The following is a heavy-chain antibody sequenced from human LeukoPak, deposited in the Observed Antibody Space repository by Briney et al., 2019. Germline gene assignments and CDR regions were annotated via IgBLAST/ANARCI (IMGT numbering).Heavy chain of an antibody. V-gene: IGHV4-39*07. CDR3: ASLRIAMAGTYFDY. Sequence: SETLSLTCTVSGGSISSSSYYWGWIRQPPGKGLEWIGSIYYSGSTYYNPSLKSRVTISVDTSKNQFSLKLSSVTAADTAVYYCASLRIAMAGTYFDYWGQGTLVTISS. J-gene: IGHJ4*02. CDR2: IYYSGST. D-gene: IGHD6-19*01. CDR1: GGSISSSSYY.